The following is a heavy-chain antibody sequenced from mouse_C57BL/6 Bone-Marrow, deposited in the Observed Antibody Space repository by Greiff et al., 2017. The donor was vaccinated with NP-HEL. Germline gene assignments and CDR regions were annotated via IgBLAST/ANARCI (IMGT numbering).Heavy chain of an antibody. V-gene: IGHV14-4*01. Sequence: VQLQQSGAELVRPGASVKLSCTASGFNIKDDYMHWVKQRPEQGLEWIGWIDPENGDTEYASKFQGKATITADTSSNTAYLQLSSLTSEDTAVYYCTRWLLRLYYFDYWGQGTTLTVSS. CDR2: IDPENGDT. D-gene: IGHD2-3*01. CDR3: TRWLLRLYYFDY. J-gene: IGHJ2*01. CDR1: GFNIKDDY.